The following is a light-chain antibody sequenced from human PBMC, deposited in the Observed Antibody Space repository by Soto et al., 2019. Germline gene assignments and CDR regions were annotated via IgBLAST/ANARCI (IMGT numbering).Light chain of an antibody. V-gene: IGLV2-14*01. CDR1: SSDVGGYNL. CDR3: SSYTYSSTWV. J-gene: IGLJ3*02. Sequence: QSALTQPAPVSGAPGQSITISCTGNSSDVGGYNLVSWYQQYPGKAPKLMIYEVSNRPSGVSNRFSGSKSGNTASLTISGLQAEDEGDYYCSSYTYSSTWVFGGGTKVTVL. CDR2: EVS.